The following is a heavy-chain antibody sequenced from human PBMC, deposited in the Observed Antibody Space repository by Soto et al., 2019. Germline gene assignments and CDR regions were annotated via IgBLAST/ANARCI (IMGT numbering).Heavy chain of an antibody. D-gene: IGHD2-21*02. J-gene: IGHJ4*02. CDR2: ISGSGGST. V-gene: IGHV3-23*01. CDR1: GFMFSSYA. CDR3: AKDGSWGDHYYFDN. Sequence: EVQLLESGGGLVRPGGSLRLSCRVSGFMFSSYAMTWVRQVPGKGLEWVSSISGSGGSTYYSDSVRGRFTISRDNSKKVLYLEMNRLEGDDTAVYFCAKDGSWGDHYYFDNWGQGTLVTVSS.